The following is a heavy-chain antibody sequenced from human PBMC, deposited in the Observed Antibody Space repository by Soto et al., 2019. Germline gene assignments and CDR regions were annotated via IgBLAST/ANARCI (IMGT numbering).Heavy chain of an antibody. Sequence: HPGGSLRLSCAASGFTFSSYVMHWVRQAPGKGLEWVAVISYDGSYKYYADSVKGRFTISRDNSKHTLYLQMSSLRVEDTAVYYCAEDPEGYCSSTRCYTYHGLDVWGQGTTVTVSS. CDR1: GFTFSSYV. V-gene: IGHV3-30*18. D-gene: IGHD2-2*01. CDR3: AEDPEGYCSSTRCYTYHGLDV. CDR2: ISYDGSYK. J-gene: IGHJ6*02.